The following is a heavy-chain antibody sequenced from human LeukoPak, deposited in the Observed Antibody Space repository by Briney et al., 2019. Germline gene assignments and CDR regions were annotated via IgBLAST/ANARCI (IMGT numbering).Heavy chain of an antibody. Sequence: GGSLRLSCAASGFTFDDYGMSWVRQAPGKGLEWVSGINWNGGSTGYADSVKGRFTISRDNAKNSLYLQMNSLRAEDTALYYCARGSITMVRGVIRPLDYYYYYMDVWGKGTTVTISS. CDR1: GFTFDDYG. J-gene: IGHJ6*03. D-gene: IGHD3-10*01. CDR2: INWNGGST. V-gene: IGHV3-20*04. CDR3: ARGSITMVRGVIRPLDYYYYYMDV.